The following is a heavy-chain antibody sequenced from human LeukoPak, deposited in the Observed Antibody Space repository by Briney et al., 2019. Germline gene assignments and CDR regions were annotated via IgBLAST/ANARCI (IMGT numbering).Heavy chain of an antibody. CDR2: ISGGGDSI. CDR1: GFTFSNYA. Sequence: GVSVRLSCAASGFTFSNYAMTWVRQAPGKGLEWVSVISGGGDSIYYADSVRGRFTISRDNSKNTLYLQMNSLRAEDTALYYCAKEAPFILFDPWGQGTLVTVSS. V-gene: IGHV3-23*01. J-gene: IGHJ5*02. D-gene: IGHD3-16*02. CDR3: AKEAPFILFDP.